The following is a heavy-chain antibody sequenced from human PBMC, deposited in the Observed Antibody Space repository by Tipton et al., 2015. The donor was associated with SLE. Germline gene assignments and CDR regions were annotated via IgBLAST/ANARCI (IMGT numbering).Heavy chain of an antibody. CDR2: IYSSGST. D-gene: IGHD6-13*01. J-gene: IGHJ4*02. Sequence: TLSLTCTVSGGSISSPYWSLIRQPPGKGLDLIGYIYSSGSTNYNLSLKSRVTISVDTSKNQFSLKLSSVTAADTAVYYCAQVAAAGPTGDYWGQGTLVTVSS. CDR3: AQVAAAGPTGDY. CDR1: GGSISSPY. V-gene: IGHV4-59*11.